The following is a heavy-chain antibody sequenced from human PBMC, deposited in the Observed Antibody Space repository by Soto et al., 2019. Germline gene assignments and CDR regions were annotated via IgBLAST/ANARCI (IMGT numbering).Heavy chain of an antibody. V-gene: IGHV3-23*04. D-gene: IGHD3-16*01. Sequence: EVRLVESGGGFAQIGGSLRLSCVTSGFTFTSYAMTWVRQVPGMGLEWVSAITESGNGTFYADSVRGRFTISRDNSKSTLFLQMNSLRADDTALYFCATSIGALSETWGKGILVTVS. CDR1: GFTFTSYA. CDR2: ITESGNGT. CDR3: ATSIGALSET. J-gene: IGHJ5*02.